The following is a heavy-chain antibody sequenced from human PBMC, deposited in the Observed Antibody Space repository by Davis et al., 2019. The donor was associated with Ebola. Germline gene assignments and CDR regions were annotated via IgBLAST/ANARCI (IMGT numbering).Heavy chain of an antibody. CDR1: GYTFTTYW. CDR2: IFPGDSDT. Sequence: GESLKISCKVSGYTFTTYWIVWVRQMPGKGLECMGIIFPGDSDTRYSPSFQGQVTISADNSISTAYLQWSSLKASDTAMYYCARGTDGYNPGGYFDSWGQGTLVTVSS. CDR3: ARGTDGYNPGGYFDS. J-gene: IGHJ4*02. D-gene: IGHD5-24*01. V-gene: IGHV5-51*01.